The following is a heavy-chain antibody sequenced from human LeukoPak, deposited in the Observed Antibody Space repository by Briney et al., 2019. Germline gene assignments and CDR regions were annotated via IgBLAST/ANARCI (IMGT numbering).Heavy chain of an antibody. V-gene: IGHV1-2*02. D-gene: IGHD2-15*01. CDR3: ARVPKYCSGGSCYSNAFDI. CDR1: GYTFTDYY. J-gene: IGHJ3*02. Sequence: GASVKVSCKASGYTFTDYYIHWVRQAPGQGLEWMGWINPNSGGTNYAQKFQGRVTMTRDTSISTAYMELSRLRSDDTAVYYCARVPKYCSGGSCYSNAFDIWGQGTMVTVSS. CDR2: INPNSGGT.